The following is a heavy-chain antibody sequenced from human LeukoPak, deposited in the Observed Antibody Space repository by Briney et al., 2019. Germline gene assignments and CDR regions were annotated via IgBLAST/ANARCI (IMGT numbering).Heavy chain of an antibody. J-gene: IGHJ3*02. CDR2: ISINSGGT. CDR1: GFTFSSYA. CDR3: AKDGRGGVPRAFDI. D-gene: IGHD2-15*01. Sequence: GGSLRLSCAASGFTFSSYAMTWVRQAPGKGLEWVSSISINSGGTYYADSVEGRFTISRDNSKNTLYLQMNSLRAEDTAVYYCAKDGRGGVPRAFDIWGQGTMVTVSS. V-gene: IGHV3-23*01.